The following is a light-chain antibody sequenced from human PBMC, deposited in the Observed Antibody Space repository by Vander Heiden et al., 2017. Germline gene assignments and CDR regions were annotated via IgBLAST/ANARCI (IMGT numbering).Light chain of an antibody. Sequence: QSVLTQPPSVSGAPGQMDTLSCTGGSSNIGAGYDVHWYQQLPGTAPKLLIYGNANRPSGVPDRFSGSKSGTSASLAITRLQAEDEADYYCQSYDSSLSSVVFAGGTKLTVL. J-gene: IGLJ2*01. V-gene: IGLV1-40*01. CDR2: GNA. CDR1: SSNIGAGYD. CDR3: QSYDSSLSSVV.